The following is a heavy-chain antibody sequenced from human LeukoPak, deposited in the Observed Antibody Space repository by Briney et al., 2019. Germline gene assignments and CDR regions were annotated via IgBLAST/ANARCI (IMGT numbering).Heavy chain of an antibody. V-gene: IGHV3-23*01. J-gene: IGHJ4*02. CDR2: ISGSGGST. CDR1: GFTFNNFG. CDR3: AKVRAYCGGDCQIGRYFDY. D-gene: IGHD2-21*02. Sequence: GGSLRLSCEASGFTFNNFGMHWVRQAPGKGLEWVSAISGSGGSTYYADSVKGRFTISRDNSKNTLYLQMNSLRAEDTAVYYCAKVRAYCGGDCQIGRYFDYWGQGTLVTVSS.